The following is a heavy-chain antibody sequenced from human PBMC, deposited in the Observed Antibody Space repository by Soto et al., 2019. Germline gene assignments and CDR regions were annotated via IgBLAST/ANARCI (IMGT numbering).Heavy chain of an antibody. V-gene: IGHV6-1*01. J-gene: IGHJ6*02. CDR2: TYYRSKWYN. CDR3: ARWSDYGSGSYLRYGMDG. Sequence: PSQTLSLTCVISGDSVSSNSAAWNWIRQSPSRGLEWLGRTYYRSKWYNDYAVSVKSRITINPDTSKNQFSLQLNSVTPEDTAVYYCARWSDYGSGSYLRYGMDGWGQGTTVTVSS. CDR1: GDSVSSNSAA. D-gene: IGHD3-10*01.